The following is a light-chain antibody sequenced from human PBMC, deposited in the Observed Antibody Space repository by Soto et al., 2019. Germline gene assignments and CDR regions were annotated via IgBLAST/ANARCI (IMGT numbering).Light chain of an antibody. CDR2: DAY. V-gene: IGKV3-11*01. J-gene: IGKJ5*01. Sequence: EVVLTQSPVTLSLSPGERATLSCRASQSFRGLLAWYQQKPGQAPRLLIYDAYNRATGIPPRFSGSGSGTDFTLTISSLEPEDSAVYYWQQRHMLPITFGQGTRLEIK. CDR1: QSFRGL. CDR3: QQRHMLPIT.